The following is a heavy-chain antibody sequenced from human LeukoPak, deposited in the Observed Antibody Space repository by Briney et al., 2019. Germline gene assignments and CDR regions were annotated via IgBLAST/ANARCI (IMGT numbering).Heavy chain of an antibody. V-gene: IGHV3-33*08. D-gene: IGHD4/OR15-4a*01. CDR2: IRYDGSNK. Sequence: QPGGSLRLSCAASGFTFSNYGMHWVRQAPGKGLEWVAYIRYDGSNKYYADSVKGRFTISRDNSKNTLYVQMNSLRAEDTAVYYCARRAGAYSHPYDYWGQGTLVTVSS. J-gene: IGHJ4*02. CDR3: ARRAGAYSHPYDY. CDR1: GFTFSNYG.